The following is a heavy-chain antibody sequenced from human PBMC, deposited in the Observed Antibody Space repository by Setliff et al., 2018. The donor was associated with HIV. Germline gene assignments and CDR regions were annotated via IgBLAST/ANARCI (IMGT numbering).Heavy chain of an antibody. CDR1: GDSVTSDSYY. CDR2: IYTSGST. V-gene: IGHV4-61*02. J-gene: IGHJ4*02. Sequence: SETLSLTCTVSGDSVTSDSYYWNWIRQPAGKTLEWIGRIYTSGSTNYNPSLKSRVTISVDTSKNQFSLKLSSVTAADTAVYYCARGEYYFDYWGQGTLVTVSS. CDR3: ARGEYYFDY.